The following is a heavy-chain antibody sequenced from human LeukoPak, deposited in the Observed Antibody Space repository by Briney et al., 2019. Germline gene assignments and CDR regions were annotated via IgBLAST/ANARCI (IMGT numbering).Heavy chain of an antibody. Sequence: GGSLRLSCAASGFSFSSYAMSWVRQAPGKGLEWVSLIGDSGGDTHYSDSVNGRFTISRDNSQNTLYLQRHSLRAEDTAIYYCAKLDGVTMPDGYVDLWGRGTLATVSS. D-gene: IGHD3-10*01. CDR2: IGDSGGDT. J-gene: IGHJ2*01. V-gene: IGHV3-23*01. CDR3: AKLDGVTMPDGYVDL. CDR1: GFSFSSYA.